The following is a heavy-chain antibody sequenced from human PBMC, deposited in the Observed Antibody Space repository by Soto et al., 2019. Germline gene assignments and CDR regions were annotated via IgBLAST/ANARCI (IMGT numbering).Heavy chain of an antibody. D-gene: IGHD6-19*01. CDR2: IYHSGST. CDR1: GGSISSSNW. V-gene: IGHV4-4*02. J-gene: IGHJ4*02. Sequence: QVQLQESGPGLVKPSGTLSLTCAVSGGSISSSNWWSWVRQPPGKGLEWIGEIYHSGSTNYNPSLKRRVTISXXKXKXXFALKLSSVTAADTAVYYCARDLGGSSGEEVKRDYWGQGTLVTVSS. CDR3: ARDLGGSSGEEVKRDY.